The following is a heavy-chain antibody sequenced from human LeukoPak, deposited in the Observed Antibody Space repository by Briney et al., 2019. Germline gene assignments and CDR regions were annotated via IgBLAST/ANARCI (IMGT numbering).Heavy chain of an antibody. J-gene: IGHJ4*02. CDR1: GYTFTSYD. CDR2: MNPNSGNT. CDR3: ARGVKWLVLDY. V-gene: IGHV1-8*01. D-gene: IGHD6-19*01. Sequence: ASVKVSCKASGYTFTSYDIIWVRQATGQGLEWTGWMNPNSGNTGYAQKFQGRVTMTRDTSISTAYMELSSLRSEDTAVYYCARGVKWLVLDYWGQGTLVTVSS.